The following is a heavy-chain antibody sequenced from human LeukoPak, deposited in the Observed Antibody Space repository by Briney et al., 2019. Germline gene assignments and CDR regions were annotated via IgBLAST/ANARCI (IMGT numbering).Heavy chain of an antibody. D-gene: IGHD4-17*01. J-gene: IGHJ4*02. CDR2: VSAYNGNT. Sequence: GASVTVSCKASGYTFTSYGVSWVRQAPGQGLEWMGWVSAYNGNTNYAQKLQGRVTMTTDTSTSTAYMELRSLRSDDTAVYYCASTWGDYGDFFFDYWGQGTLVTVSS. V-gene: IGHV1-18*01. CDR3: ASTWGDYGDFFFDY. CDR1: GYTFTSYG.